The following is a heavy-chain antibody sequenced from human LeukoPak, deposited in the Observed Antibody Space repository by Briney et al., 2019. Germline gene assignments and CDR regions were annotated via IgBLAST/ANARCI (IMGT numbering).Heavy chain of an antibody. D-gene: IGHD6-13*01. Sequence: PPETLSLTCAVYGGSFSGYYWSWIRQPPGKGLEWIGEINHSGSTNYNPSLKSRVTISVDTSKNQFSLKLSSVTAADTAVYYCAKDGGPRQQLWNFDYWGQGTLVTVSS. CDR1: GGSFSGYY. J-gene: IGHJ4*02. CDR3: AKDGGPRQQLWNFDY. CDR2: INHSGST. V-gene: IGHV4-34*01.